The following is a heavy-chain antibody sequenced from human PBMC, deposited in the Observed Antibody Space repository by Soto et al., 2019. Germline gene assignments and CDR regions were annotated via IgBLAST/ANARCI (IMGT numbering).Heavy chain of an antibody. D-gene: IGHD3-3*01. J-gene: IGHJ4*02. Sequence: QVQLQESGPGLVKPSQTLSLTCTVSGGSISSGDYYWRWIRQPPGKGLEWIGYIYYSGSTYYNPSRKSRVTISVDTSKNQFSLKLSSVTAADTAVYYCARGPPLRFLVNWGQGTLVTVSS. CDR3: ARGPPLRFLVN. CDR1: GGSISSGDYY. V-gene: IGHV4-30-4*01. CDR2: IYYSGST.